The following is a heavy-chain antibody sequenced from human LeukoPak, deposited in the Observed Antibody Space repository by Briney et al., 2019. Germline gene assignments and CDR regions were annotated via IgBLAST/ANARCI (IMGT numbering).Heavy chain of an antibody. V-gene: IGHV3-48*04. D-gene: IGHD3-22*01. J-gene: IGHJ4*02. CDR2: ISSSGSTI. CDR3: ARDLRSDYYDSSGYYYFDY. Sequence: GGSLRLSCAASGFTFSSYAMSWVRQAPGKGLEWVSYISSSGSTIYYADSVKGRFTISRDNAKNSLYLQMNSLRAEDTAVYYCARDLRSDYYDSSGYYYFDYWGQGTLVTVSS. CDR1: GFTFSSYA.